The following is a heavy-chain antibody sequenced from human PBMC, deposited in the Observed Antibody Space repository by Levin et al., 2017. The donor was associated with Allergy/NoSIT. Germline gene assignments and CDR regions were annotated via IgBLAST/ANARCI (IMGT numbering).Heavy chain of an antibody. V-gene: IGHV3-7*04. D-gene: IGHD5-12*01. CDR1: GFTLRTYW. CDR3: ARDVGPSGYDAFDI. Sequence: GGSLRLSCAASGFTLRTYWMTWVRQAPGKGLEWVANIKPDGSEKNYVDSVKGRFTISRDNAENSVYLQMNSLRREDSAVYYCARDVGPSGYDAFDIWGQGTKVTVSS. J-gene: IGHJ3*02. CDR2: IKPDGSEK.